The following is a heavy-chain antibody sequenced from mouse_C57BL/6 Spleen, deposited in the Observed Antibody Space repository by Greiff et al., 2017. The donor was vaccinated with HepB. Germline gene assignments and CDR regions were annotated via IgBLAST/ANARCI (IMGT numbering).Heavy chain of an antibody. V-gene: IGHV1-78*01. Sequence: VQLQQSGAELVKPGASVKISCKVSGYTFTDHTIHWMKQRPEQGLEWIGYIYPRDGSTKYNEKFKGKATLTADKSSSTAYMQINSLTSEDSAVYFCARSRASYYSNPYAMDYWGQGTSVTVSS. CDR1: GYTFTDHT. CDR2: IYPRDGST. J-gene: IGHJ4*01. CDR3: ARSRASYYSNPYAMDY. D-gene: IGHD2-5*01.